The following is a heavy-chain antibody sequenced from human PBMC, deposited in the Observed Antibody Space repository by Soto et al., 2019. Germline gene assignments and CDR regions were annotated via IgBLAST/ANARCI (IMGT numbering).Heavy chain of an antibody. D-gene: IGHD1-7*01. CDR3: ARETGENWTYEAH. CDR1: GVSGSSGSYY. V-gene: IGHV4-61*03. J-gene: IGHJ1*01. Sequence: PSETLSLTCTVSGVSGSSGSYYWNWIRQPPGKGLEWIGNIYHSGSTKYVSTNYNLSLKSRVTMSIDTSRNHFSLNLQSATAADTALYYCARETGENWTYEAHWGPGTLVTVSS. CDR2: IYHSGSTKYVST.